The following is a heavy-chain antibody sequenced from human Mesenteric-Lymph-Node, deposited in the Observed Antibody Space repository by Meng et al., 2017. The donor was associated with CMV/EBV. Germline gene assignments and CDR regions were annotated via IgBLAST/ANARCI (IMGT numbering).Heavy chain of an antibody. CDR3: AKDSEDIAAAGTPDY. J-gene: IGHJ4*02. CDR2: INWNGGST. Sequence: GESLKISCATSGFTFDDYGMSWVRQAPGKGLEWVSGINWNGGSTGYADSVKGRFTISRDNSENTLYLQLSNLRSEDSAVYYCAKDSEDIAAAGTPDYWGQGTLVTVSS. D-gene: IGHD6-13*01. V-gene: IGHV3-20*04. CDR1: GFTFDDYG.